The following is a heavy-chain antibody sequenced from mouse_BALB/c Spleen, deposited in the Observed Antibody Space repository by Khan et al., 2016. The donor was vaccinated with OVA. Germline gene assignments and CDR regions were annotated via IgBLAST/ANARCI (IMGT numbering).Heavy chain of an antibody. Sequence: VQLKESGPGLVKPSQSLSLTCTVTGYSITSGYAWNWIRQFPGNKLEWMGYISYSGVTSYTPSLKSRISIPRDTSKNQFFLQLNSVPTEDTATDYYARGNYYGYYFDYWGQGTTLTVSS. CDR2: ISYSGVT. J-gene: IGHJ2*01. CDR1: GYSITSGYA. D-gene: IGHD1-1*01. V-gene: IGHV3-2*02. CDR3: ARGNYYGYYFDY.